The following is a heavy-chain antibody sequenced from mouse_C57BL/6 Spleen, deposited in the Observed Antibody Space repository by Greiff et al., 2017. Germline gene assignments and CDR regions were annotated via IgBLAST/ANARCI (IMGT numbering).Heavy chain of an antibody. Sequence: VQLQQSGAELARPGASVKLSCKASGYTFTSYGISWVKQRTGQGLEWIGEIYPRSGNTYYNEKFKGKATLTADKSSSTAYTELRSLTSEDSAVYFCARNQDYGSLRWYFDVWGTGTTVTVSS. CDR2: IYPRSGNT. V-gene: IGHV1-81*01. J-gene: IGHJ1*03. CDR3: ARNQDYGSLRWYFDV. CDR1: GYTFTSYG. D-gene: IGHD1-1*01.